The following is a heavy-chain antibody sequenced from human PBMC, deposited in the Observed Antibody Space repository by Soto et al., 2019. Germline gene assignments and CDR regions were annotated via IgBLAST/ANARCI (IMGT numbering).Heavy chain of an antibody. CDR3: ARFSNNRIVGANAFDY. Sequence: ASVKVSCKASGYTFTSYAMHWVRQAPGQRLEWMGWINAGNGNTKYSQKFQGRVTITRDTSAGTAYMELSSLRSEDTAVYYCARFSNNRIVGANAFDYWGQATLVTVSS. V-gene: IGHV1-3*01. J-gene: IGHJ4*02. CDR1: GYTFTSYA. D-gene: IGHD1-26*01. CDR2: INAGNGNT.